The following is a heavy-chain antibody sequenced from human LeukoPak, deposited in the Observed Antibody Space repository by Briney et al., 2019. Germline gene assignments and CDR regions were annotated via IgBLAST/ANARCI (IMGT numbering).Heavy chain of an antibody. V-gene: IGHV1-8*03. Sequence: SVKVSCKASGYTFTSYDINWVRQATGQGLEWMGWMNPNSGNTGYAQKFQGRVTITRNTSISTAYMELSSLRSEDTAVYYCARGITGTTGGYYYYMDVWGKGTTVTVSS. CDR3: ARGITGTTGGYYYYMDV. J-gene: IGHJ6*03. CDR2: MNPNSGNT. D-gene: IGHD1-7*01. CDR1: GYTFTSYD.